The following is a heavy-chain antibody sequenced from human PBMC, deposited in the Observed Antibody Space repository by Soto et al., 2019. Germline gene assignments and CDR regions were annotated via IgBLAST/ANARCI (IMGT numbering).Heavy chain of an antibody. CDR1: GFTFSSHA. D-gene: IGHD1-26*01. Sequence: GGSLRLSCAASGFTFSSHALSWVRQAPEKGLEWVSAISDSGRGTYYADSVRGRFTISRDFSKNTVFLHMSSLRAEDTAIYYCAKTFPKSGSAPYYTALDVWGQAATVTVSA. J-gene: IGHJ6*01. CDR3: AKTFPKSGSAPYYTALDV. V-gene: IGHV3-23*01. CDR2: ISDSGRGT.